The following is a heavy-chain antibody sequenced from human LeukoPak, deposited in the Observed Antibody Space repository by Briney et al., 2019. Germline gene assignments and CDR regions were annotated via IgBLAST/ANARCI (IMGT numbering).Heavy chain of an antibody. CDR2: ISNDGTNK. D-gene: IGHD6-19*01. CDR3: GRDQGGSIGWYGDY. CDR1: GVTFSSYA. J-gene: IGHJ4*02. V-gene: IGHV3-30*04. Sequence: GGTLRLSCAASGVTFSSYAMDWVRQAPGKGLEWVAFISNDGTNKYYADSVKGRFTISRDNSKNTLYLQMNSLRAEDTAVYYCGRDQGGSIGWYGDYWGQGTLVTVSS.